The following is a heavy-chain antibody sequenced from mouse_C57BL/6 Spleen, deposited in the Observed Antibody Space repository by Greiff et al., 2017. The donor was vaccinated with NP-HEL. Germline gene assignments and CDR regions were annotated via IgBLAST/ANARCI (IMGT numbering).Heavy chain of an antibody. Sequence: QVQLQQPGAELVKPGASVKLSCKASSYTFTSYWMQWVKQRPGQGLEWIGEIDPSDSYTNYNQKFKGKATLTVDTSSSTAYMQRSSLTSEDSAVYYCAKDDGRGYFDVWGTGTTVTVSS. CDR1: SYTFTSYW. J-gene: IGHJ1*03. CDR3: AKDDGRGYFDV. D-gene: IGHD2-3*01. V-gene: IGHV1-50*01. CDR2: IDPSDSYT.